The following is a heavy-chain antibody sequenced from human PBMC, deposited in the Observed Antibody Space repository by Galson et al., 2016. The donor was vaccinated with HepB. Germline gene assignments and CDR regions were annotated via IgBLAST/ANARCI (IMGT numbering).Heavy chain of an antibody. V-gene: IGHV4-31*03. Sequence: TLSLTCTVSADTISISGYFWSWLRQHPGRGLEWIGYISHTGSAYFNPSLKSRVTISVDTSKNQFSLDLTSVTAADTAVYFCARYGSWTGFDHWGQGTLVTVSS. J-gene: IGHJ4*02. CDR1: ADTISISGYF. D-gene: IGHD6-13*01. CDR2: ISHTGSA. CDR3: ARYGSWTGFDH.